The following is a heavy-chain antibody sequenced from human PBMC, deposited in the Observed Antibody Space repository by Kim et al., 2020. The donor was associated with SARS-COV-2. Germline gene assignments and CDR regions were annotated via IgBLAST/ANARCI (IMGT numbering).Heavy chain of an antibody. CDR3: ARSITIFGVADYGMDV. J-gene: IGHJ6*02. D-gene: IGHD3-3*01. CDR2: INHSGST. V-gene: IGHV4-34*01. Sequence: SETLSLTCAVYGGSFSGYYWSWIRQPPGKGLEWIGEINHSGSTNYNPSLKSRVTISVDTSKNQFSLKLSSVTAADTAVYYCARSITIFGVADYGMDVWGQGTTVTVSS. CDR1: GGSFSGYY.